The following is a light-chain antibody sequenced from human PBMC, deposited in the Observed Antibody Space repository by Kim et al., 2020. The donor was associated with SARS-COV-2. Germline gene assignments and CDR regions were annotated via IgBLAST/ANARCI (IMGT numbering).Light chain of an antibody. J-gene: IGKJ1*01. CDR2: GAS. CDR3: QKYNSAPWT. CDR1: QGINRD. Sequence: SASVGDGVTITCRASQGINRDLAWYQQRPGKVPKLLIYGASTLQSGVPSRFSGGGSGTDFTLTISGLQPEDVATYYCQKYNSAPWTFGQGTKLEIK. V-gene: IGKV1-27*01.